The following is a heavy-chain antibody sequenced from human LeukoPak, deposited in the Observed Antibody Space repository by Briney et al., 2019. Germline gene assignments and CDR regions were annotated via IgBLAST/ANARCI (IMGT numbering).Heavy chain of an antibody. Sequence: SETLSLTCTVSGYSISSGYYWSWIRQPPGKGLEWIGYIYYSGSTNYNPSLKSRVTISVDTSKNQFSLKLSSVTAADTAVYYCAKAGEQLSFDYWGQGTLVTVSS. CDR3: AKAGEQLSFDY. V-gene: IGHV4-61*01. D-gene: IGHD6-6*01. J-gene: IGHJ4*02. CDR1: GYSISSGYY. CDR2: IYYSGST.